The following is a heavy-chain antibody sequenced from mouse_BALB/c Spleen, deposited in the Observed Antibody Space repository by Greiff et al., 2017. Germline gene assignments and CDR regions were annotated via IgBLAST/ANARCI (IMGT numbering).Heavy chain of an antibody. CDR1: GFTFSSYT. CDR3: TRDREAWFAY. V-gene: IGHV5-6-4*01. D-gene: IGHD3-1*01. CDR2: ISSGGSYT. J-gene: IGHJ3*01. Sequence: DVKLVESGGGLVKPGGSLKLSCAASGFTFSSYTMSWVRQTPEKRLEWVATISSGGSYTYYPDSVKGRFTISRDNAKNTLYLQMSSLKSEDTAMYYCTRDREAWFAYWGQGTLVTVSA.